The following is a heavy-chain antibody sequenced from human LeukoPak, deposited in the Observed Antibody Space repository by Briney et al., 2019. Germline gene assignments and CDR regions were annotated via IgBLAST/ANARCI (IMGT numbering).Heavy chain of an antibody. CDR1: GGSISSSSYY. D-gene: IGHD3-9*01. J-gene: IGHJ3*02. CDR3: ARKDSRLRYFDWLLGDDAFDI. Sequence: SETLSLTCTVSGGSISSSSYYWGWIRQPPGKGLEWIGSIYYSGSTYYNPSLKSRVTISVDTSKNQFSLKLSSVTAADTAVYYCARKDSRLRYFDWLLGDDAFDIWGQGATVTVSS. V-gene: IGHV4-39*01. CDR2: IYYSGST.